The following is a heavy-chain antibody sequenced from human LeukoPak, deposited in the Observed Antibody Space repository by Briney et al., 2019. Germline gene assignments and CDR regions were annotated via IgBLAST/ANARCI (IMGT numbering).Heavy chain of an antibody. CDR3: ARAGTRYCSGGSCSVGY. J-gene: IGHJ4*02. V-gene: IGHV1-8*01. CDR1: GYTFTSYD. D-gene: IGHD2-15*01. Sequence: SVKVSCKASGYTFTSYDINWVRQATGQGLEWMGWMNPNSGNTGYAQKFQGRVTMTRNTSISTAYMELSSLRSEDTAVYYCARAGTRYCSGGSCSVGYWGQGTLVTVSS. CDR2: MNPNSGNT.